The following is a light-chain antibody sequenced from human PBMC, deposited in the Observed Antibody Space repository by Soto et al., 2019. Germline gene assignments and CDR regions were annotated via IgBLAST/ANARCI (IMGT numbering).Light chain of an antibody. Sequence: QSVLTQPASVSGSPGQSITISCTGTSSDVGDYNYVSWYQQHPGKAPKLVIFDVSDRPSGVSNRFSGSKSGNTASLTISGLQAEDEADYCSSYTSSSTRVFGTGTKLTVL. CDR1: SSDVGDYNY. J-gene: IGLJ1*01. CDR3: SSYTSSSTRV. V-gene: IGLV2-14*01. CDR2: DVS.